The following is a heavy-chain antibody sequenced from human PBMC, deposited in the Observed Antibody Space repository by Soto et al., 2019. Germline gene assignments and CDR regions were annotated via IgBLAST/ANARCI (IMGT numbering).Heavy chain of an antibody. CDR2: IKSKTDGGTT. CDR3: TTEIHDFDWLFNYYTDV. Sequence: GGSLRLSCAASGFTFSSYWMHWVRQVPGKGLEWVGRIKSKTDGGTTDYAAPVKGRFTISRDDSKNTLYLQMNSLKTEDTAVYYCTTEIHDFDWLFNYYTDVWGKGTTVTVSS. CDR1: GFTFSSYW. J-gene: IGHJ6*03. D-gene: IGHD3-9*01. V-gene: IGHV3-15*01.